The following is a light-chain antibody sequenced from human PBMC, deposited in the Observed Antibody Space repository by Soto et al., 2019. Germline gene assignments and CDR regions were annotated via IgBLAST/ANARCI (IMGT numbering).Light chain of an antibody. CDR3: QQYDSSPWS. CDR1: QSVSSSY. V-gene: IGKV3-20*01. CDR2: GAS. J-gene: IGKJ1*01. Sequence: EIVLTQSPGTLSLSPGERATLSCRASQSVSSSYLARYQQKPGQAPMLLIYGASSRATGIPDRLSGSGSGTGFTLTIRSLEPEDFAVYYDQQYDSSPWSVGRRTKVEIK.